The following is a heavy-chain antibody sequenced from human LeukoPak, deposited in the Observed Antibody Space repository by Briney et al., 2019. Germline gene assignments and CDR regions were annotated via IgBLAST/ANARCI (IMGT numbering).Heavy chain of an antibody. J-gene: IGHJ4*02. V-gene: IGHV3-43D*03. CDR3: AKGDCSSTSCYPDY. D-gene: IGHD2-2*01. CDR2: ISWDGGST. CDR1: GFSFSTSS. Sequence: GGSLRLSCEASGFSFSTSSLGWVRQAPGKGLEWVSLISWDGGSTYYADSVKGRFTISRDNSKNSLYLQMNSLRAEDTALYYCAKGDCSSTSCYPDYWGQGTLVTVSS.